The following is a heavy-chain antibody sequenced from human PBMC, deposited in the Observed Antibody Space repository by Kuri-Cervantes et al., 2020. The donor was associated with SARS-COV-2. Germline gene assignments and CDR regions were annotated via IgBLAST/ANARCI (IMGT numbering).Heavy chain of an antibody. CDR2: INWNGGST. D-gene: IGHD1-26*01. Sequence: GESLKISCAASGFTFDDYAMHWVRQAPGKGLEWVSGINWNGGSTGYADSVKGRFTISRDNAKNSLYLQMNSLRAEDTALYYCATLVGARPNWGQGTLVTVSS. J-gene: IGHJ4*02. V-gene: IGHV3-20*04. CDR3: ATLVGARPN. CDR1: GFTFDDYA.